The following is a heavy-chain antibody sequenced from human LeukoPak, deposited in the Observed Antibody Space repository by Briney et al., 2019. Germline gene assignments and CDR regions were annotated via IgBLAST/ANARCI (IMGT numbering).Heavy chain of an antibody. CDR2: IYYSGST. D-gene: IGHD3-10*01. CDR1: GGSISSSSYY. V-gene: IGHV4-39*01. CDR3: ARLGITMVRGVSLFDY. Sequence: KPSETLSLTCTVSGGSISSSSYYWGWIRQPPGKGLEWIGSIYYSGSTYYNPSLKSRVTISVDTSKNQFSLKLSSVTAADTAVYYCARLGITMVRGVSLFDYRGQGTLVTVSS. J-gene: IGHJ4*02.